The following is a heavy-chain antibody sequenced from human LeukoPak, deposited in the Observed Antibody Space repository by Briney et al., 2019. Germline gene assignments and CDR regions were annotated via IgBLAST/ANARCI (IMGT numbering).Heavy chain of an antibody. J-gene: IGHJ4*02. D-gene: IGHD6-19*01. CDR3: AKPVAGTGYFDY. CDR2: ISGSGGST. V-gene: IGHV3-23*01. CDR1: GFTFSSYA. Sequence: GGSLRLSCAVSGFTFSSYATSWVRQAPGKGLGWVSTISGSGGSTYYADSVKGRFTISRDNSKNTLYLLMNSLRAEDTAVYYCAKPVAGTGYFDYWGQGTLVTVSS.